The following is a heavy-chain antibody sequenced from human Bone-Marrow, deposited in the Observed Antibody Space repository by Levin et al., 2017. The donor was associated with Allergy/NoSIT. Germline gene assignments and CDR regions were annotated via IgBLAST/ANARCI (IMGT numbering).Heavy chain of an antibody. V-gene: IGHV4-39*01. J-gene: IGHJ1*01. CDR3: ARRERGYCSGAGCRDQKFQY. CDR1: GGSISTGCCY. D-gene: IGHD2-15*01. Sequence: PSETLSLTCTVSGGSISTGCCYWGWIHQPPGRGMEWIGNLYYSGTTYYNPSLRSRVTISVDTSKNQFSLRLNSVTAADTAISYCARRERGYCSGAGCRDQKFQYWGQGTLAVVSS. CDR2: LYYSGTT.